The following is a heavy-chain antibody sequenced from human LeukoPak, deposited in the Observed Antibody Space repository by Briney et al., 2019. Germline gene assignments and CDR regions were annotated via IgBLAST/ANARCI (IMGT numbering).Heavy chain of an antibody. J-gene: IGHJ3*02. CDR3: AKDMEGRGYLYGMGFFDI. Sequence: GGSLRLSCAASGFTFNNYAMHWVRQTPGKGLEWVSVISWDSGSLDYADSVKGRFTISRDNAKSSLYLQMNSLRTEDTALYYCAKDMEGRGYLYGMGFFDIWGRGTMVTVSS. V-gene: IGHV3-9*01. CDR1: GFTFNNYA. CDR2: ISWDSGSL. D-gene: IGHD5-18*01.